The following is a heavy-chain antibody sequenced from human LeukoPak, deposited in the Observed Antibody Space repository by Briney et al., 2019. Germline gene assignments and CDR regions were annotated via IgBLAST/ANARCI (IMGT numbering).Heavy chain of an antibody. Sequence: GGSLRLSCAASGFTFSSYWMHWVRQAPGKGLVWVSRINTDGSSTSYADSVKGRFTISRDNAKNTLYLQMNSLRAEDTAVYYCARVEWEDYYYYMDVWGKGTTFTVSS. V-gene: IGHV3-74*01. J-gene: IGHJ6*03. CDR3: ARVEWEDYYYYMDV. CDR2: INTDGSST. CDR1: GFTFSSYW. D-gene: IGHD1-26*01.